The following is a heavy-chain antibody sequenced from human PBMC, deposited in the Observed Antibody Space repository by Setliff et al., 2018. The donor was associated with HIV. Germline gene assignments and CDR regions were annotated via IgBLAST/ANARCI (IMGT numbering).Heavy chain of an antibody. V-gene: IGHV4-38-2*02. Sequence: LSETLSLTCAVSGYSINSGYYWGWIRQPPGKGLEWIGDIYHSGNTYYNPSLKSRVTISVDTSKNQFSLKLSSVTAADTAVYFCARDPGYFDWLRSYRHYYGMDVWGQGTTVTVSS. CDR2: IYHSGNT. CDR1: GYSINSGYY. D-gene: IGHD3-9*01. CDR3: ARDPGYFDWLRSYRHYYGMDV. J-gene: IGHJ6*02.